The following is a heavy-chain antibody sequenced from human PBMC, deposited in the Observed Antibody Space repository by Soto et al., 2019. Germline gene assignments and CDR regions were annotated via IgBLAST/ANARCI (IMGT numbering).Heavy chain of an antibody. D-gene: IGHD6-13*01. V-gene: IGHV3-21*01. CDR2: ISSSSSYI. CDR1: GFTFSSYS. J-gene: IGHJ4*02. CDR3: ARGPIAAAGTVY. Sequence: PGGSLRLSCAASGFTFSSYSMNWVRQAPGKGLEWVSSISSSSSYIYYADSVKGRFTISRDNAKNSLYLQMNSLRAEDTAVYYCARGPIAAAGTVYRGQGLLVTLS.